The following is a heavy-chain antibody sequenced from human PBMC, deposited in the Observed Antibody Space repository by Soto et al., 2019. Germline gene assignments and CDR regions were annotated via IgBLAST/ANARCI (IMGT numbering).Heavy chain of an antibody. D-gene: IGHD2-2*01. J-gene: IGHJ3*02. CDR2: IRGGGGNT. CDR3: ANADLNQTGCSGTSCRTLGPFDI. V-gene: IGHV3-23*01. CDR1: GIKFRSYT. Sequence: EVPLLESVGGLVQPGGSRRLACAASGIKFRSYTMSWVRQAPGKGLAWGSSIRGGGGNTFYAESGKGRFTISGDNSKSTLELQMNSLGAADTGVYYCANADLNQTGCSGTSCRTLGPFDIWGQGTLVTISS.